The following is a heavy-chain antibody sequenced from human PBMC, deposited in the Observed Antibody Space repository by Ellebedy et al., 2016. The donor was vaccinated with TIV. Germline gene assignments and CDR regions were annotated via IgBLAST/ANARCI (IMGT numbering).Heavy chain of an antibody. CDR2: ITEDGSDP. J-gene: IGHJ4*02. CDR1: GFTFSSYW. V-gene: IGHV3-7*01. D-gene: IGHD3-3*01. Sequence: GESLKISCAASGFTFSSYWMTWVRQVPGKGLEWVGSITEDGSDPYYVDSVKGRLTISRDNAKNSLYLQMNSLRAEDTALYYCARRRSGDGWGLDYWGQGTLVTVSS. CDR3: ARRRSGDGWGLDY.